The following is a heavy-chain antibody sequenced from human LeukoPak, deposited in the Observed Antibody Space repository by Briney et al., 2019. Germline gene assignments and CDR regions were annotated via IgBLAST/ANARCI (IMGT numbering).Heavy chain of an antibody. CDR3: ARCFFRGYYMDV. J-gene: IGHJ6*03. CDR1: GGSISSYY. CDR2: IYTSGST. D-gene: IGHD1-26*01. Sequence: PSETLSHTCTVSGGSISSYYWSWIRQPPGKGLEWIGYIYTSGSTNYNPSLKSRVTISVDTSKNQFSLKLSSVTAADTAVYYCARCFFRGYYMDVWGKGTTVTVSS. V-gene: IGHV4-4*09.